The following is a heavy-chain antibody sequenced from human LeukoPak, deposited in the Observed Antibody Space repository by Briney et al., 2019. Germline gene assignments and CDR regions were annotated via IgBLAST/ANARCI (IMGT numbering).Heavy chain of an antibody. V-gene: IGHV3-30-3*01. J-gene: IGHJ4*02. CDR3: ARDGGGYYASGTHYYFDC. D-gene: IGHD3-10*01. CDR2: ISYDGSNK. CDR1: GFTFSSYP. Sequence: GGSLRLSCAASGFTFSSYPMHWVRQAPSKGLEWVGVISYDGSNKYSADSVKGRFTISRDNSKNTLYLQVSSLRAEDTAVYYCARDGGGYYASGTHYYFDCWGQGTLVTVS.